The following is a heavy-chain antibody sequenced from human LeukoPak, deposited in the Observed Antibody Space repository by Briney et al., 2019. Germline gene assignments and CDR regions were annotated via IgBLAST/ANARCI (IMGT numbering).Heavy chain of an antibody. J-gene: IGHJ4*02. CDR2: ISSNGGST. V-gene: IGHV3-64*01. Sequence: GGSLRLSCAASGFTFSSYAMHWVRQAPGKGLEYVSAISSNGGSTYYANSVKGRFTISRDNSKNTLYLQMGSLRAEDMAVNYCARSVTTVTTGLDYWGQGTLVTVSS. CDR3: ARSVTTVTTGLDY. CDR1: GFTFSSYA. D-gene: IGHD4-17*01.